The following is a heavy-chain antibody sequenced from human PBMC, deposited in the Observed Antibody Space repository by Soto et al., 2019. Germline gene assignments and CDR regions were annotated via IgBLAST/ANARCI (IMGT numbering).Heavy chain of an antibody. CDR1: GYTFTGYY. CDR3: ARDRFSWNDAGGSNYYYGMDV. Sequence: ASVEVSCKXSGYTFTGYYMHWVRQAPGQGLEWMGWINPNSGGTNYAQKFQGWVTMTRDTSISTAYMELSRLRSDDTAVYYCARDRFSWNDAGGSNYYYGMDVWGQGTTVTVSS. CDR2: INPNSGGT. V-gene: IGHV1-2*04. D-gene: IGHD1-1*01. J-gene: IGHJ6*02.